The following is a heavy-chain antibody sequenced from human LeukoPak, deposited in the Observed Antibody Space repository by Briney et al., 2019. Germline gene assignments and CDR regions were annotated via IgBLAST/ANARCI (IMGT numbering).Heavy chain of an antibody. D-gene: IGHD6-13*01. J-gene: IGHJ1*01. CDR1: GFTFSSYD. V-gene: IGHV3-13*01. CDR3: ARGSGYSSSWYYAEYFQH. CDR2: IGTAGDT. Sequence: GGSLRLSCAASGFTFSSYDMHWVRQATGKGLEWVSAIGTAGDTYYPGSVKGRFTISRDNSKNTLYLQMNSLRAEDTAVYYCARGSGYSSSWYYAEYFQHWGQGTLVTVSS.